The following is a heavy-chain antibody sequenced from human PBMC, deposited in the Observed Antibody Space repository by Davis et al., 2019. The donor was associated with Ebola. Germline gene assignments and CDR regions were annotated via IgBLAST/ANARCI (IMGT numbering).Heavy chain of an antibody. CDR3: TTVTDYGMDV. CDR2: IKSKTDGGTT. V-gene: IGHV3-15*01. Sequence: GESLKISCAASGVTFSDYSMSWVRQAPGKGLEWVGRIKSKTDGGTTDYAAPVKGRFTISRDDSKNTLYLQMNSLKTEDTAVYYCTTVTDYGMDVWGQGTTVTVSS. CDR1: GVTFSDYS. J-gene: IGHJ6*02.